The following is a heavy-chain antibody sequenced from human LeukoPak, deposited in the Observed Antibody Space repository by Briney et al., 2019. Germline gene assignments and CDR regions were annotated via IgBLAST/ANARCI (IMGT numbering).Heavy chain of an antibody. CDR3: ARDVSYGRMDV. V-gene: IGHV3-74*01. CDR1: GFNFRKTW. D-gene: IGHD4-17*01. Sequence: GGSLRLSCSASGFNFRKTWMQWVRQAPGQGLVWVSQINDDGKTTGYADSVKGRFTVSRDSGKNTLYLHMKSLRAEDTAVYYCARDVSYGRMDVWGQGTTVIVSS. J-gene: IGHJ6*02. CDR2: INDDGKTT.